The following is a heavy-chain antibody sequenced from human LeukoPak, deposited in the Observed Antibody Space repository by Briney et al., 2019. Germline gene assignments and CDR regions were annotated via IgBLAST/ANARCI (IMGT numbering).Heavy chain of an antibody. J-gene: IGHJ4*02. V-gene: IGHV1-18*01. D-gene: IGHD3-3*01. CDR3: ARALVKYGNSGYYTFDH. CDR2: INTYNGNT. Sequence: ASVTVSCTASGYTFVNCGISWVRQAPGQGLEWMGWINTYNGNTNYAQNLQGRVTMTTDTSTTTVYMDLRSLRSDDTAVYYCARALVKYGNSGYYTFDHWGQGTPVTVSS. CDR1: GYTFVNCG.